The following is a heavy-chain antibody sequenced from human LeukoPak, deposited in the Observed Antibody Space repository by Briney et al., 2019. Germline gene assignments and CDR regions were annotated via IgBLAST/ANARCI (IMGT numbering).Heavy chain of an antibody. CDR1: GFTFSNAW. CDR2: ISGSGGST. J-gene: IGHJ4*02. D-gene: IGHD6-19*01. V-gene: IGHV3-23*01. CDR3: AKVRSSGWYYFDY. Sequence: PGGSLRLSCAASGFTFSNAWMSWVRQAPGKGLEWVSAISGSGGSTYYADSVKGRFTISRDNSKNTLYLQMNSLRAEDTAVYYCAKVRSSGWYYFDYWGQGTLVTVSS.